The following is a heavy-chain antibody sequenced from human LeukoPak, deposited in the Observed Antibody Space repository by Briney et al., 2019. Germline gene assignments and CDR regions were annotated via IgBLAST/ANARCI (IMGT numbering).Heavy chain of an antibody. D-gene: IGHD6-6*01. CDR2: IYYYETL. CDR3: ARSTASSSPIDY. CDR1: GVLFSSGDYY. J-gene: IGHJ4*02. V-gene: IGHV4-31*03. Sequence: SEPRSLICTLSGVLFSSGDYYWSWIRQHPGKVLDWLEYIYYYETLYYNPSLRSRLTMSVDMSKNQSSLRLSSVTAADTAVYYCARSTASSSPIDYWGQGTLVTVSS.